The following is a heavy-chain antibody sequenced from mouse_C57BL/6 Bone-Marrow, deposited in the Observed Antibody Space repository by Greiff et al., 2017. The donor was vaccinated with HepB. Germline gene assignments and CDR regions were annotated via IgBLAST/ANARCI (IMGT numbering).Heavy chain of an antibody. CDR2: IDPSDSYT. D-gene: IGHD2-1*01. CDR3: ARGYYGNFDY. J-gene: IGHJ2*01. CDR1: GYTFTSYW. V-gene: IGHV1-50*01. Sequence: VQLQQPGAELVKPGASVKLSCKASGYTFTSYWMQWVKQRPGQGLEWIGEIDPSDSYTNYNQKFKGKATLTVDTSSSTAYMQLSSLTSEDSAVYYCARGYYGNFDYWGQGTTLTVSS.